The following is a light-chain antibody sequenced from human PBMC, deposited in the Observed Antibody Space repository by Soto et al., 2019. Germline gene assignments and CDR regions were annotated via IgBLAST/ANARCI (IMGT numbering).Light chain of an antibody. CDR3: QQYDRRST. J-gene: IGKJ1*01. CDR2: KAS. V-gene: IGKV1-5*03. CDR1: QSISTW. Sequence: DIQMTQSPSTLSASVGDRVTITCRASQSISTWVAWYQQRPGKAPKLLIYKASTLESGVPSRFSGSGSGTAFTLPISTLQPYASATYFCQQYDRRSTFGQGTKVHIK.